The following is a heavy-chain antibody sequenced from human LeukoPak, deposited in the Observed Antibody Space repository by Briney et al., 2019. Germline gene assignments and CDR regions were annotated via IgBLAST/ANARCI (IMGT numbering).Heavy chain of an antibody. J-gene: IGHJ3*02. CDR2: INHSGST. CDR3: ARGDVWANDAFDI. CDR1: GGSFSGYY. V-gene: IGHV4-34*01. Sequence: PSETLSLTCAVYGGSFSGYYWSWIRQPPGKGLEWIGEINHSGSTNYNPSLKSRVTISVDTSKNQFSLKLSSVTAADTAVYYCARGDVWANDAFDIWGQGTMVTVSS. D-gene: IGHD4/OR15-4a*01.